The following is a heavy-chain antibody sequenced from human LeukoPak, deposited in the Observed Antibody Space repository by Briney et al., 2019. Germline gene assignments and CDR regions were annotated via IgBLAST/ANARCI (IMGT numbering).Heavy chain of an antibody. CDR2: MNPNSGNT. J-gene: IGHJ5*02. D-gene: IGHD3-3*01. CDR1: GYTFTSYD. V-gene: IGHV1-8*03. CDR3: ARGLYDFWSGANWFDP. Sequence: ASVKVSCKASGYTFTSYDINWVRQATGQGLEWMGWMNPNSGNTGYAQEFQGRVTITRNTSISTAYMELSSLRSEDTAVYYCARGLYDFWSGANWFDPWGQGTLVTVSS.